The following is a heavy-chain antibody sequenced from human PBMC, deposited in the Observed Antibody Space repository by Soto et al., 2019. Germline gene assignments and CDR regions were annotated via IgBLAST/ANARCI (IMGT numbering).Heavy chain of an antibody. D-gene: IGHD5-18*01. Sequence: SETLSLTCTVSGGSVSSGNDYWGWIRHPPGRGLEYIGDIYYSGSTKYNPSLKSRVTMSVDTSKNQFSLKLNSVTAADTAVYYCARVAAMSTSTSLIDYWGQGTLVTVSS. J-gene: IGHJ4*02. CDR2: IYYSGST. CDR3: ARVAAMSTSTSLIDY. V-gene: IGHV4-61*01. CDR1: GGSVSSGNDY.